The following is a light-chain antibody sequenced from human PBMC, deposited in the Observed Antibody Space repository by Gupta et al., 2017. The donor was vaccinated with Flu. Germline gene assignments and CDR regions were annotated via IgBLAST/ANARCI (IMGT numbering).Light chain of an antibody. CDR1: QSISSW. CDR2: KAS. CDR3: QEYNGYWA. J-gene: IGKJ1*01. V-gene: IGKV1-5*03. Sequence: DIQMTQSPSTLSASVGDRVTITCRASQSISSWLSWYQQKPGKAPKLLIYKASTVERGVPSRFSGSGWGTEFTLTISRRQQDDFENYYCQEYNGYWAFGQGTKVEIK.